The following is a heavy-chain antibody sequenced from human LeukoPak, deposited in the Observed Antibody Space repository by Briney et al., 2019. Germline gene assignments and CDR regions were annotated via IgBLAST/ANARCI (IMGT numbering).Heavy chain of an antibody. D-gene: IGHD6-13*01. V-gene: IGHV4-4*07. CDR3: ARVENHHNSWYSEGIDY. CDR2: IYSSGST. CDR1: GGSISSYY. J-gene: IGHJ4*02. Sequence: SETLSLTCTVSGGSISSYYWSWIRQPAGKGLEWIGRIYSSGSTNYNPSLRSRVTMSVDTSKNQFSLKLNSVTAADTAVYYCARVENHHNSWYSEGIDYWGQGTLVTVSS.